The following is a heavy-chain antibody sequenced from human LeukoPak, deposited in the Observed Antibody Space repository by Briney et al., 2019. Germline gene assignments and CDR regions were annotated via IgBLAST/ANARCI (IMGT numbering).Heavy chain of an antibody. CDR2: IYYSGST. D-gene: IGHD3-16*01. CDR3: ARDVWGENYFDY. V-gene: IGHV4-59*01. CDR1: GASISSYY. Sequence: SETLALTCTVSGASISSYYWSWIRQPPGKGLEWIGYIYYSGSTNYNPSLKSRVTISVDTSKNQFSLKLSSVTAADSAVYYCARDVWGENYFDYWGQGTLVTVSS. J-gene: IGHJ4*02.